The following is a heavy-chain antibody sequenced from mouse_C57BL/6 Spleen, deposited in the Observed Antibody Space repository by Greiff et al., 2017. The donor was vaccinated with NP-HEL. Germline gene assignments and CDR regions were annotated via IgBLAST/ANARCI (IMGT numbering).Heavy chain of an antibody. Sequence: EVHLVESGGGLVKPGGSLKLSCAASGFTFSSYAMSWVRQTPEKRLEWVATISDGGSYTYYPDNVKGRFTISRDNAKNNLYLQMSHLKSEDTAMYYCARGPITTVVASFDYWGQGTTLTVSS. J-gene: IGHJ2*01. CDR1: GFTFSSYA. CDR3: ARGPITTVVASFDY. V-gene: IGHV5-4*01. CDR2: ISDGGSYT. D-gene: IGHD1-1*01.